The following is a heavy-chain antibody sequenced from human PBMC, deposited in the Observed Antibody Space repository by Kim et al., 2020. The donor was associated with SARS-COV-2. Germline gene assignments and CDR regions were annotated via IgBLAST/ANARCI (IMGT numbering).Heavy chain of an antibody. J-gene: IGHJ4*02. D-gene: IGHD6-13*01. V-gene: IGHV4-30-4*01. Sequence: SETLSLTCTVSGGSISSGDYYWSWIRQPPGKGLEWIGYISYSGSTYYSPSLKSRVTISVDTSKNQFSLKLSSVTAADTAMYYCVSSGAAGTVYWGQGTLV. CDR3: VSSGAAGTVY. CDR1: GGSISSGDYY. CDR2: ISYSGST.